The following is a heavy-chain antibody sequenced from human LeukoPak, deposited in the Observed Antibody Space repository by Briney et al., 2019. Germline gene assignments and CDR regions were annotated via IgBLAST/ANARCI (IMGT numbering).Heavy chain of an antibody. Sequence: ASVKVSCKASGYTFTGYYMHWVRQAPGQGLEWMGWIKTNSGGTRSAQKFQGRVTMTRDTSISTAYMELSSLRYDDTAVYYCATNILVRDIINWFDPWGQGTLVTVSS. V-gene: IGHV1-2*02. D-gene: IGHD3-10*01. CDR1: GYTFTGYY. CDR2: IKTNSGGT. CDR3: ATNILVRDIINWFDP. J-gene: IGHJ5*02.